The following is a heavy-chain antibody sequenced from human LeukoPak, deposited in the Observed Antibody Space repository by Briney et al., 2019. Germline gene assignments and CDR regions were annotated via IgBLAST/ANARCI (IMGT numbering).Heavy chain of an antibody. D-gene: IGHD6-19*01. CDR3: ARGMAYSSGWFPFDY. CDR1: EFTFSSYW. CDR2: INSDGSST. Sequence: GGSLRLSCVASEFTFSSYWMHWVRQAPGKGLVWVSRINSDGSSTSYADSVKGRFTISRDNAKNTFYLQMNSLRAEGTAVYYCARGMAYSSGWFPFDYWGQGSLVTVSS. J-gene: IGHJ4*02. V-gene: IGHV3-74*01.